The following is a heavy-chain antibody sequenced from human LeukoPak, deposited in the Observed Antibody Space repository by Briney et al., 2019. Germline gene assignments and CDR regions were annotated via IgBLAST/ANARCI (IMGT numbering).Heavy chain of an antibody. CDR1: GYTFTAYY. J-gene: IGHJ3*02. CDR2: INLNSGGT. V-gene: IGHV1-2*02. Sequence: ASVKVSCKASGYTFTAYYMHWVRPAPGQGLEWMGWINLNSGGTNNVQKFQGRVTMTRDTSISTAYMELSSLRSDDTATYYCARPTMLTDYDACDIWGQGTVVTVSS. CDR3: ARPTMLTDYDACDI. D-gene: IGHD4/OR15-4a*01.